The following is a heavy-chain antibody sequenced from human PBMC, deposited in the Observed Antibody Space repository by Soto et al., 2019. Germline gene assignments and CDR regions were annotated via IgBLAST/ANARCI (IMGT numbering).Heavy chain of an antibody. Sequence: GSLRLSCAASGFTFSSYAMSWVRQAPGKGLEWVSAISGSGGSTYYADSVKGRFTISRDNSKNTLYLQMNSLRAEDTAVYYCENTFLYSGYDYVDYWGQGTLVTVSS. CDR3: ENTFLYSGYDYVDY. D-gene: IGHD5-12*01. V-gene: IGHV3-23*01. CDR1: GFTFSSYA. J-gene: IGHJ4*02. CDR2: ISGSGGST.